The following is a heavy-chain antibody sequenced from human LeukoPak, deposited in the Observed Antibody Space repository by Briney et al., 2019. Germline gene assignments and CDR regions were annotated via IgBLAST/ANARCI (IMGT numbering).Heavy chain of an antibody. CDR3: ARRWDCSGGSCYPGAFDI. Sequence: GESLKISCKGSGYSFNIYWIGWVRQMPGKGLEWMGIIYPGDSDTRYSPSFQGQVTISADKSISTAYLQWSSLKASDTAMYYCARRWDCSGGSCYPGAFDIWGQGTMVTVSS. J-gene: IGHJ3*02. V-gene: IGHV5-51*01. D-gene: IGHD2-15*01. CDR1: GYSFNIYW. CDR2: IYPGDSDT.